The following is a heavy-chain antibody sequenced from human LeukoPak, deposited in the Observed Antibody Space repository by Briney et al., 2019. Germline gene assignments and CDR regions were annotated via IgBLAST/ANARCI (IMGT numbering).Heavy chain of an antibody. D-gene: IGHD6-13*01. Sequence: SSETLSLTCTVSGGSVSSSSYNWGWIRQPPGEGLEWIGSIDYSGSSYYNPSLKSRVTISVDASKNQFSLKLSSVTAADTAVYYCARPPGIAAAWFDPWGQGTLVTVSS. J-gene: IGHJ5*02. V-gene: IGHV4-39*01. CDR1: GGSVSSSSYN. CDR2: IDYSGSS. CDR3: ARPPGIAAAWFDP.